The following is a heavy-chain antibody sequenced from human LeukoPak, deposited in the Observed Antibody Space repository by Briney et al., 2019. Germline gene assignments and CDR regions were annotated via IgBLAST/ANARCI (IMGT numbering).Heavy chain of an antibody. J-gene: IGHJ4*02. D-gene: IGHD3-9*01. V-gene: IGHV1-69*13. CDR2: IIPIFGTA. Sequence: SVKVSCKASGGTFSSYAISWVRQAPGQGLEWMGGIIPIFGTANYAQKFQGRVTITADESTSTAYMELSSLRSDDTAVYYCARSPDILTGENFDYWGQGTLVTVSS. CDR3: ARSPDILTGENFDY. CDR1: GGTFSSYA.